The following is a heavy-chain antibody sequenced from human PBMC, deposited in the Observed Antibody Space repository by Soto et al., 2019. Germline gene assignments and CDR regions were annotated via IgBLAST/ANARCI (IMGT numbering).Heavy chain of an antibody. CDR2: INDSGTI. CDR3: ARRVRGRKICAY. J-gene: IGHJ4*02. CDR1: GGSFSGFY. Sequence: PSETLSLRCAGYGGSFSGFYWTWIRQTPGKGLEWIGEINDSGTINYNPSLKNRVTISIDTSKNQFSLKLSSVTAADTAVYSCARRVRGRKICAYSGQGALVTVS. D-gene: IGHD2-21*01. V-gene: IGHV4-34*01.